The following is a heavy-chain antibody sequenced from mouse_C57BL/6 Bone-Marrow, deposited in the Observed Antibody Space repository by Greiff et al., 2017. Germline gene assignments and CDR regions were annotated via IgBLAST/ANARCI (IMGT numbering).Heavy chain of an antibody. CDR2: ISSGSSTI. Sequence: EVHLVESGGGLVKPGGSLKLSCAASGFTFSDYGMHWVRQAPEKGLEWVAYISSGSSTIYYADTVKGRFTISRDNAKNTLFLQMTSLRSEDTAMYYCARRDLLRFYGYFDVWGTGTTVTVSS. CDR1: GFTFSDYG. V-gene: IGHV5-17*01. J-gene: IGHJ1*03. CDR3: ARRDLLRFYGYFDV. D-gene: IGHD1-1*01.